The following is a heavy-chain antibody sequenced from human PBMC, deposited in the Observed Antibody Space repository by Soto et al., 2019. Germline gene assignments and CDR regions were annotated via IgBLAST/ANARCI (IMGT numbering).Heavy chain of an antibody. CDR3: ARLRGYSYGYGGYYYYYMDV. CDR2: INHSGST. CDR1: GGSFSGYY. D-gene: IGHD5-18*01. J-gene: IGHJ6*03. Sequence: PSETLSLTCAVYGGSFSGYYWSWIRQPPGKGLEWIGEINHSGSTNYNPSLKSRVTISVDTSKNQFSLKLSSVTAADTAAYYCARLRGYSYGYGGYYYYYMDVWGKGTTVTVSS. V-gene: IGHV4-34*01.